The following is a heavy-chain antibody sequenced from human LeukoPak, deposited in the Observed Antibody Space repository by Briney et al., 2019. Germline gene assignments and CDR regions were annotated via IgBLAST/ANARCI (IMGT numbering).Heavy chain of an antibody. CDR3: AKGTRYCSSTSCYDGGDYYYYYMDV. V-gene: IGHV3-7*03. CDR2: KNQEGGEK. J-gene: IGHJ6*03. Sequence: PGGSLRLSCAASGSTFSSYWMSGVRRAPGKGRGGVPKKNQEGGEKYYGDSVKGRFTISRDNAKNSLYLQMNSLRAEDTAVYYCAKGTRYCSSTSCYDGGDYYYYYMDVWGKGTTVTVSS. CDR1: GSTFSSYW. D-gene: IGHD2-2*01.